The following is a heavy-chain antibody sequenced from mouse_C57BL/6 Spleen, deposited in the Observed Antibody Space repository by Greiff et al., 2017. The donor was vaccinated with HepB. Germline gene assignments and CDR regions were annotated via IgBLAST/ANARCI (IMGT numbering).Heavy chain of an antibody. D-gene: IGHD1-2*01. J-gene: IGHJ1*03. Sequence: VQLQQSGPELVKPGASVKISCKASGYAFSSSWMNWVKQRPGKGLEWIGRIYPGDGDTNYNGKFKGKATLTADKSSSTAYMQLSSLTSEDSAVYFCARAGILRLYFDVWGTGTTVTVSS. CDR3: ARAGILRLYFDV. CDR1: GYAFSSSW. CDR2: IYPGDGDT. V-gene: IGHV1-82*01.